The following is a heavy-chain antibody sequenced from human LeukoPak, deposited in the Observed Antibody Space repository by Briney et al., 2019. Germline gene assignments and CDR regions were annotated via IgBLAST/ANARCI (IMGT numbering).Heavy chain of an antibody. CDR2: ISWNSGSI. CDR3: ARVWDGDSHYFDC. D-gene: IGHD4-17*01. CDR1: GFTFDDYA. Sequence: GWVLRLSCAASGFTFDDYAMHWVRQAPGKGLEWVSGISWNSGSIGYADSVKGRFTISRDNAKNSLYLQMNSLRAEDTAVYYCARVWDGDSHYFDCWGQGTLVTVSS. J-gene: IGHJ4*02. V-gene: IGHV3-9*01.